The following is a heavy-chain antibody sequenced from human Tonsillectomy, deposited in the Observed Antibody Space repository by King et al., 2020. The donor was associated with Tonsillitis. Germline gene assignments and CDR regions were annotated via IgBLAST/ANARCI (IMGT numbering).Heavy chain of an antibody. D-gene: IGHD2-2*01. CDR2: IREDGSET. CDR3: ARARFCSSTSCSHFDY. Sequence: VQLVESGGALVQPGGSLRLSCADSGLTFSSYWMSWFRQAPGKGLEWVANIREDGSETYYVGSVKGRFTISRDNAKNSLYLQMDSLIAEDTVMYYCARARFCSSTSCSHFDYWGQGALVTVSS. J-gene: IGHJ4*02. CDR1: GLTFSSYW. V-gene: IGHV3-7*01.